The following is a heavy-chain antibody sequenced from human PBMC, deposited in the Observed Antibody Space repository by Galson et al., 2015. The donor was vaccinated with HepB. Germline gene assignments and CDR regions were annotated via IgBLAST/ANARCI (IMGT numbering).Heavy chain of an antibody. CDR1: GFTFNSYA. V-gene: IGHV3-30-3*01. J-gene: IGHJ4*02. CDR3: ARVWRPYCINGVCGGFDF. Sequence: SLRLSCAASGFTFNSYAMHWVRQAPGKGLEWVAVISYDGSNKYYADSVKGRFTISRDNSKNTLYLQMNSLRTEDTAVYYCARVWRPYCINGVCGGFDFWGQGTLVTVSS. D-gene: IGHD2-8*01. CDR2: ISYDGSNK.